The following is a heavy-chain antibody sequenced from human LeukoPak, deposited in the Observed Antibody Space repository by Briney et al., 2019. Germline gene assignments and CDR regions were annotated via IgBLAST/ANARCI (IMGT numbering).Heavy chain of an antibody. CDR3: ATLEPEPGDFGGLAY. CDR1: GYTLTALA. Sequence: ASVKVSCKVSGYTLTALALHWVRQAPGKGFEWIGGFDSEEYDTIYAQKFQGRVTMTEDTSTDIAYMELSSLYFEDTAVYYCATLEPEPGDFGGLAYWGQGTLVTVSS. J-gene: IGHJ4*02. D-gene: IGHD4-17*01. CDR2: FDSEEYDT. V-gene: IGHV1-24*01.